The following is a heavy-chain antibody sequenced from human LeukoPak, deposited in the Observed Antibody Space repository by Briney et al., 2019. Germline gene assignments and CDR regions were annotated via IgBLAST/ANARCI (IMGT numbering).Heavy chain of an antibody. CDR1: GGSFSGYY. Sequence: SETLSLTCAVYGGSFSGYYWSWIRQPAGEGLEWIGRIFSTGSTTYNPSLKSRVTISVDTSKNQFSLKLSSVTAADTAVYYCARAATTYYGSGSYYYWFDPWGQGTLVTVSS. J-gene: IGHJ5*02. CDR3: ARAATTYYGSGSYYYWFDP. V-gene: IGHV4-59*10. CDR2: IFSTGST. D-gene: IGHD3-10*01.